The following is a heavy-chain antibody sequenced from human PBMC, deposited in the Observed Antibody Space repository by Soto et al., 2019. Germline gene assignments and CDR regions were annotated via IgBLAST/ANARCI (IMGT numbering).Heavy chain of an antibody. D-gene: IGHD3-22*01. V-gene: IGHV4-31*03. CDR1: GGSISSGGYY. Sequence: SETLSLTCTVSGGSISSGGYYWSWIRQHPGKGLEWIGYIYYSGSTYYNPSLKSRVTISVDTSKNQFSLKLSSVTAADTAVYYCARGHYYDSSGYYYEGEGFDYWGQGTLVTVSS. CDR2: IYYSGST. J-gene: IGHJ4*02. CDR3: ARGHYYDSSGYYYEGEGFDY.